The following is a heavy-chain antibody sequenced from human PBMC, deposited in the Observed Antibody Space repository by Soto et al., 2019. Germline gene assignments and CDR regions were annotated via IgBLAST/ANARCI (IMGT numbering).Heavy chain of an antibody. CDR2: IYHSGST. CDR3: ARVGRVTWLQLRNSDY. Sequence: SETLSLTCAVSGGSISSSNWWSWVRQPPGKGLEWIGEIYHSGSTNYNPSPKSRVTISVDKSKNQFSLKLSSVTAADTAVYYCARVGRVTWLQLRNSDYCGKGTLLTGFS. V-gene: IGHV4-4*02. D-gene: IGHD5-18*01. J-gene: IGHJ4*02. CDR1: GGSISSSNW.